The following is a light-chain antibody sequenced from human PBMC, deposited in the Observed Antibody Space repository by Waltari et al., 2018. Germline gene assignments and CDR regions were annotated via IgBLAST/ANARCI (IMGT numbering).Light chain of an antibody. CDR3: SSYTNSTLVV. Sequence: QPALTQPASVSGSPGHSITISCTGTSNDVGGYNYVSWYQQHPGKAPKLMIYDVSNQPSGFSTRFSGSNSGNTASLTISGLQSEDEGNYYYSSYTNSTLVVFGGGTNLTVL. J-gene: IGLJ2*01. CDR1: SNDVGGYNY. CDR2: DVS. V-gene: IGLV2-14*03.